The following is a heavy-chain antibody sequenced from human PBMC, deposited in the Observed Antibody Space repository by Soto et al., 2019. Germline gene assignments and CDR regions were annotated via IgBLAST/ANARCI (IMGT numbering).Heavy chain of an antibody. CDR3: TMTDYNFWSVSYYGLEV. CDR1: GYSFTSYW. D-gene: IGHD3-3*01. CDR2: IYPGDSDT. V-gene: IGHV5-51*01. Sequence: ESLKISCKGSGYSFTSYWIGWVRQMPGKGLEWMGIIYPGDSDTRYSPSFQGQVTISADKSISTAYLQWSSLKASDTAMYYCTMTDYNFWSVSYYGLEVWGQGSTVPV. J-gene: IGHJ6*02.